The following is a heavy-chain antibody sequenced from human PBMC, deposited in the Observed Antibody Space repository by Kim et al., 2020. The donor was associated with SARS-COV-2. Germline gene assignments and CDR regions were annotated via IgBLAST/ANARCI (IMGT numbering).Heavy chain of an antibody. CDR3: ATDKTPLAYCGGDCKTPLDY. D-gene: IGHD2-21*01. J-gene: IGHJ4*02. V-gene: IGHV1-3*01. Sequence: ASVKVSCKASGYTFTSYGVHWVRQAPGQRLEWMGWINAGNGDTKYSQKFQDRVTITRDTSASTAYMELSSLRSEDTAVYYCATDKTPLAYCGGDCKTPLDYWGQGTLVTVSS. CDR2: INAGNGDT. CDR1: GYTFTSYG.